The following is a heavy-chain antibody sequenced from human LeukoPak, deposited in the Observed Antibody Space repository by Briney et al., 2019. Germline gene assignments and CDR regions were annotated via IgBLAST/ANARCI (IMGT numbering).Heavy chain of an antibody. V-gene: IGHV4-4*07. D-gene: IGHD3-22*01. CDR1: GGSISSYY. J-gene: IGHJ4*02. CDR3: ATYTSDRASFDY. Sequence: SETLSLTCTVSGGSISSYYWSWIRQPAGKGLEWIGRIYTSGSTNSNPSLKSRVTMSVDTSKNQFSLKLSSVTAADTAVYYCATYTSDRASFDYWGQGTLVTVSS. CDR2: IYTSGST.